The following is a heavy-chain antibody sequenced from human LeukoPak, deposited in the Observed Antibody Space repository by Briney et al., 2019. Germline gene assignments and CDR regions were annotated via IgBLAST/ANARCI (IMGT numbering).Heavy chain of an antibody. CDR2: IGGGGDT. Sequence: AGGSLRLSCAASGFTFSTNAMTWVRQAPGKGLEWVSTIGGGGDTFYADSVRGRFAISRDNSKNTLYLQMNSLRGEDTAIYYCAKGRGSTLGAWHFDFWGQGTLVTVSS. D-gene: IGHD3-10*01. V-gene: IGHV3-23*01. CDR1: GFTFSTNA. J-gene: IGHJ4*02. CDR3: AKGRGSTLGAWHFDF.